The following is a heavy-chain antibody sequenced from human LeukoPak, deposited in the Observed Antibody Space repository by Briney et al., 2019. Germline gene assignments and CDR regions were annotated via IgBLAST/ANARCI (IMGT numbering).Heavy chain of an antibody. CDR3: ARDLGKQQLGFDY. D-gene: IGHD6-13*01. V-gene: IGHV1-18*01. J-gene: IGHJ4*02. CDR1: GGTFSNYA. Sequence: ASVKVSCKASGGTFSNYAISWVRQAPGQGLEWMGWISAYNGNTNYAQKLQGRVTMTTDTSTSTAYMDLRSLRSDDTAVYYCARDLGKQQLGFDYWGQGTLVTVSS. CDR2: ISAYNGNT.